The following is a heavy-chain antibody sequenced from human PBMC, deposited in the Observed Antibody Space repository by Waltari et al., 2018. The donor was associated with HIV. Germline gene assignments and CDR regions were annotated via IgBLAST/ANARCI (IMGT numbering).Heavy chain of an antibody. Sequence: QLQLQESGPGLVQPSETLSLTCPVSGGPISSSSYYWGWIRQPPGKGLAWIGSIYYSGSTYYNPSLKSRVTISVDTSKNQFSLKLSSVTAADTAVYYCARLTYYDFWSGSKKSSKIDYWGQGTLVTVSS. CDR3: ARLTYYDFWSGSKKSSKIDY. D-gene: IGHD3-3*01. V-gene: IGHV4-39*01. CDR1: GGPISSSSYY. CDR2: IYYSGST. J-gene: IGHJ4*02.